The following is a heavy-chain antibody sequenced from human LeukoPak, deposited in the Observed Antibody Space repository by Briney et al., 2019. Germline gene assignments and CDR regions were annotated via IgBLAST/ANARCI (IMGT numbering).Heavy chain of an antibody. CDR2: ISAYNGNT. V-gene: IGHV1-18*01. Sequence: ASVKVSCKASGYTFTTYGISWVRQAPGQGLEWMGWISAYNGNTNYAQKLQGRVTMTTDTSTSTAYMELRSLRSDDTAVYYCARAMLVVVTPYDAFDIWGQGTMVTVSS. CDR1: GYTFTTYG. J-gene: IGHJ3*02. CDR3: ARAMLVVVTPYDAFDI. D-gene: IGHD3-22*01.